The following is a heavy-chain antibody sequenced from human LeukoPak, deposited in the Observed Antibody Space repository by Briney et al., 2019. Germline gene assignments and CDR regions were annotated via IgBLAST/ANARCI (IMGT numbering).Heavy chain of an antibody. CDR2: ISAYNGDT. CDR3: ARTGLTGLKLRGMDV. CDR1: DYTFSSYG. V-gene: IGHV1-18*01. Sequence: ASVKVSCKASDYTFSSYGIGWVRQAPGQGLEWMGWISAYNGDTNYAQKFQGRVTMTTATSTSTAYMELRSLRSDDTAVYYCARTGLTGLKLRGMDVWGQGTTVTVSS. D-gene: IGHD7-27*01. J-gene: IGHJ6*02.